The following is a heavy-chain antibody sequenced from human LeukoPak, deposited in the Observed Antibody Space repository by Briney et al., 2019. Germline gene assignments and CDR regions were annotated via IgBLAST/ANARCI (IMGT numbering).Heavy chain of an antibody. Sequence: SGTLSLTCAVSGGSISSSNWWSWVRQPPGKGLEWIGEIYHSGSTNYNPSLRSRVTISVDKSKNQFSLKLSSVTAADTAVYYCARDRGSSSWYFDYWGQGTLVTVSS. V-gene: IGHV4-4*02. D-gene: IGHD6-13*01. CDR2: IYHSGST. CDR3: ARDRGSSSWYFDY. J-gene: IGHJ4*02. CDR1: GGSISSSNW.